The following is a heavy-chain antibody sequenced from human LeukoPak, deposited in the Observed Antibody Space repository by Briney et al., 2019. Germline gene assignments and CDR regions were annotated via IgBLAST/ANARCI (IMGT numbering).Heavy chain of an antibody. V-gene: IGHV2-5*01. CDR3: AHRPKGYSSSWLLVDNWFDP. D-gene: IGHD6-13*01. J-gene: IGHJ5*02. CDR1: GFSLSTSGVS. CDR2: IYWNDDE. Sequence: SGPTLVKPTQTLTLTCTFSGFSLSTSGVSVGWIRQPPGKALEWLALIYWNDDERYSPSLKSRLTITKDTSKNQVVLTMTNMDPVDTATYYCAHRPKGYSSSWLLVDNWFDPWGQGTLVTVSS.